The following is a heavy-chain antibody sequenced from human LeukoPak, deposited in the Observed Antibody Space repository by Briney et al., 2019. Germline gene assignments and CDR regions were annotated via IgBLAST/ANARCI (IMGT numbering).Heavy chain of an antibody. Sequence: ASVKVSCKASGYTFTSYAMNWVRQAPGQGLEWMGWINTNTGNPTYAQGFTGRFVFSLDTSVSTAYLQICSLKAEDTAVYYCASNDGYSSGWYDPTFDYWGQGTLVTVSS. J-gene: IGHJ4*02. CDR1: GYTFTSYA. V-gene: IGHV7-4-1*01. CDR2: INTNTGNP. D-gene: IGHD6-19*01. CDR3: ASNDGYSSGWYDPTFDY.